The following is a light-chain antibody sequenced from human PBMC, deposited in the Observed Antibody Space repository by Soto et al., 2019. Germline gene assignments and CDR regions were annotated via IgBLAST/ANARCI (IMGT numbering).Light chain of an antibody. CDR2: DAS. Sequence: EIVLTQSPATLSLSPGERATISCRASQSVRSYLAWYQQKPGQAPRLVIFDASNRATGIPARFSGSGSGTDFTLIISDLEPEDFAVYYCQQRSNWPPTWTFGQGTKVDIK. J-gene: IGKJ1*01. CDR3: QQRSNWPPTWT. V-gene: IGKV3-11*01. CDR1: QSVRSY.